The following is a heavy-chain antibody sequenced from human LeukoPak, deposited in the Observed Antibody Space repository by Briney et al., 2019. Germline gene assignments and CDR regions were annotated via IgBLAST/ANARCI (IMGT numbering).Heavy chain of an antibody. D-gene: IGHD4-17*01. J-gene: IGHJ3*02. CDR3: VRDQGTTVTSYAFDI. V-gene: IGHV3-43*01. CDR2: ITRDGASS. CDR1: GFIFSDYT. Sequence: GGSLRLSCAASGFIFSDYTMHWVRQAPGRGLEWVSLITRDGASSFYADAVKGRFTISRDNAKNSLYLQMNSLRAEDTAVYSCVRDQGTTVTSYAFDIWGQGTMVTVSS.